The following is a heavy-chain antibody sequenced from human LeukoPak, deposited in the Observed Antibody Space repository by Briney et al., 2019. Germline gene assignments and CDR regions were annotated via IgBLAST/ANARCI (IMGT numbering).Heavy chain of an antibody. V-gene: IGHV1-69*04. Sequence: VNVPRMHSLCTLSSYAISWLRQAPAQGLDWVGRIIPILGIANYAQKFQGRVTITADKSTSTAYMELNSLRAEDTAVYYCAKDLSQWLEYYFDYWGQGTLVTVSS. CDR3: AKDLSQWLEYYFDY. CDR2: IIPILGIA. J-gene: IGHJ4*02. D-gene: IGHD6-19*01. CDR1: LCTLSSYA.